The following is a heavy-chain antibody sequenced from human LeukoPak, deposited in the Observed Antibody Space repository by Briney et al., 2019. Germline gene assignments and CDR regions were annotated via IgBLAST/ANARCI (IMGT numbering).Heavy chain of an antibody. Sequence: SETLSLTCTVSGGSISSYYWSWIRQPAGKGLEWIGRIYTSGSTNYNPSLKSRVTMSVDTSKNQFSLKLSSVTAADTAVYYCAREWPIVVVPAAEGGWFDPWGQGTLVTVSS. CDR2: IYTSGST. CDR1: GGSISSYY. J-gene: IGHJ5*02. D-gene: IGHD2-2*01. CDR3: AREWPIVVVPAAEGGWFDP. V-gene: IGHV4-4*07.